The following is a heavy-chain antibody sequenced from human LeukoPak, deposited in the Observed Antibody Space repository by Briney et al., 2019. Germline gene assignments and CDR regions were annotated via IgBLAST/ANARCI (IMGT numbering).Heavy chain of an antibody. D-gene: IGHD5-24*01. J-gene: IGHJ4*02. CDR2: ISYDGSNK. CDR3: ARDPATITGYFDY. V-gene: IGHV3-30*04. CDR1: EFTFSSYS. Sequence: GRSLRLSCAASEFTFSSYSMHWVRQAPGKGLEWVAVISYDGSNKYYADSVKGRFTISRDNSKNTLYLQMNSLRAEDTAVYYCARDPATITGYFDYWGQGTLVTVSS.